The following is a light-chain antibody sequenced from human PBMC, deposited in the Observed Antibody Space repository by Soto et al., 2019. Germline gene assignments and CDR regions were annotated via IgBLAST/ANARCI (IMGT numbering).Light chain of an antibody. CDR2: GAS. CDR1: QGVDKY. CDR3: QQYNTYPT. Sequence: DIQMTQSPSSLSASVGDRVIITCRARQGVDKYLAWFQQKPGKAPKSLIYGASRLQSGVPSRFSGSGSRTHFTLTITNLQPEDFATYYCQQYNTYPTFGQGTRLQI. J-gene: IGKJ5*01. V-gene: IGKV1-16*01.